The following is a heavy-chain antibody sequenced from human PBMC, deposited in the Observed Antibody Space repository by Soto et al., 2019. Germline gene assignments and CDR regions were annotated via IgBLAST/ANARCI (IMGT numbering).Heavy chain of an antibody. Sequence: SVKVSCKSSGGTFSSFTVSWVRQAPGQGLEWMGGFMPTLGAANYAPKFQGRVTIIADESTNTGYMELSSLRSEDTAVYYCARGNAFDIWGQGTMVTVSS. CDR3: ARGNAFDI. CDR2: FMPTLGAA. V-gene: IGHV1-69*13. J-gene: IGHJ3*02. CDR1: GGTFSSFT.